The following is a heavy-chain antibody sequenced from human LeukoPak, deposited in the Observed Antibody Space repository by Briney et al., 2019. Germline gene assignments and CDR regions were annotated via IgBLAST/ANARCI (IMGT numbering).Heavy chain of an antibody. D-gene: IGHD3-22*01. Sequence: PSQTLSLTCTVSGGSISSGDYYWSWLRQPPGKGLEWIGYIYYSGSTYYNPSLKSRVTISVDTSKNQFSLKLSSVTAADTAVYYCARARGDSSGYYNYWGQGTLVTVSS. V-gene: IGHV4-30-4*01. J-gene: IGHJ4*02. CDR2: IYYSGST. CDR3: ARARGDSSGYYNY. CDR1: GGSISSGDYY.